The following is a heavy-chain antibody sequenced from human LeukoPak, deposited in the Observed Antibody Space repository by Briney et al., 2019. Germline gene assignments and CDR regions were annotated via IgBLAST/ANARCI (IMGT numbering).Heavy chain of an antibody. D-gene: IGHD3-3*01. CDR3: ARPSRSYYDFWSGLKPPYYMDV. J-gene: IGHJ6*03. V-gene: IGHV4-39*01. CDR1: GGSISSSSYY. CDR2: IYYSGST. Sequence: SETLSLTCTVSGGSISSSSYYWGWIRQPPGKGLEWIGSIYYSGSTYHNPSLKSRVTISVDTSKNQFSLKLSSVTAADTAVYYCARPSRSYYDFWSGLKPPYYMDVWGKGTTVTVSS.